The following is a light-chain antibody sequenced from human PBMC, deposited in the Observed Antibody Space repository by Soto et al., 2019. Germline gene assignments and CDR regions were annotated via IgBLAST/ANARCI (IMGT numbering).Light chain of an antibody. CDR2: GAS. J-gene: IGKJ5*01. CDR3: QQYGSSRIT. Sequence: VMTQSLDSLALSPGERATPSFRASQRVSSSYLAWYQQKPGQAPRLLIYGASSRATGIPDRFSGSGSGTDFTLTISRLEPEDFAVYYCQQYGSSRITFGQGTRLEIK. CDR1: QRVSSSY. V-gene: IGKV3-20*01.